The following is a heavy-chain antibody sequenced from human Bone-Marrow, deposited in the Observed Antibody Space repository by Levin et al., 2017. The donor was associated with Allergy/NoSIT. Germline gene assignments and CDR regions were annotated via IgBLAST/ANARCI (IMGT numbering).Heavy chain of an antibody. D-gene: IGHD2-2*01. V-gene: IGHV3-13*01. J-gene: IGHJ6*02. Sequence: PGGSLRLSCAASGFTFSSYDMHWVRQATGKGLEWVSAISATGDTYYSGSVRGRFTISRENAKNSLYLQMNSLRAGDTAVYYCTRICSSASCLRGTVADNYYYYGLDVWGQGTTVTVSS. CDR3: TRICSSASCLRGTVADNYYYYGLDV. CDR2: ISATGDT. CDR1: GFTFSSYD.